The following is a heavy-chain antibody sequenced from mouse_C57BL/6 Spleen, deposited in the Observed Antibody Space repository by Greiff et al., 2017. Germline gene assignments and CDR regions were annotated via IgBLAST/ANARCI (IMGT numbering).Heavy chain of an antibody. CDR2: IDPEDGDT. CDR1: GFNIKDSY. CDR3: TTEATVVATGDFDY. V-gene: IGHV14-1*01. Sequence: EVKLVESGAELVRPGASVKLSCTASGFNIKDSYMHWVKQRPEQGLEWIGRIDPEDGDTDYAPKFQGKATMTADTSSNTAYLQLSSLTSEATAVYYCTTEATVVATGDFDYWGQGTTLTVSS. D-gene: IGHD1-1*01. J-gene: IGHJ2*01.